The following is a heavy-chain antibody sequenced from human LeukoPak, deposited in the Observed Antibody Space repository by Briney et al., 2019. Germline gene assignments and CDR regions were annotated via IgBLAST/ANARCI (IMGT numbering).Heavy chain of an antibody. CDR2: INHSGST. V-gene: IGHV4-34*01. CDR1: GGSFSGYY. D-gene: IGHD3-3*01. Sequence: SETLSLTCAVYGGSFSGYYWSWIRQPPGKGLEWLGEINHSGSTNYHPSLKSRVTISVDTSKNQFSLKLSSVTAADTAVYYCARQIITISIWGQGTMVTVSS. CDR3: ARQIITISI. J-gene: IGHJ3*02.